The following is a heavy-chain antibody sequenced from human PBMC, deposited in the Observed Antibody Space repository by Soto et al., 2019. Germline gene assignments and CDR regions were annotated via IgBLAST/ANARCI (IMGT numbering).Heavy chain of an antibody. J-gene: IGHJ4*02. CDR2: IYYSGST. V-gene: IGHV4-59*01. CDR3: ARDRWGEDGSGSYSLDY. Sequence: QVQLQESGPGLVKPSETLSLTCTVSGGSISSYYWSWIRQPPGKGLEWIGYIYYSGSTNYNPSLKGRVTISVDPSKNQFSLKLSSVTAADTAVYYCARDRWGEDGSGSYSLDYWGQGTLVTVSS. D-gene: IGHD3-10*01. CDR1: GGSISSYY.